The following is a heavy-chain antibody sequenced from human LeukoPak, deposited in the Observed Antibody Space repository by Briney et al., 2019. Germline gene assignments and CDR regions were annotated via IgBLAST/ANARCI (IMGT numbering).Heavy chain of an antibody. D-gene: IGHD6-19*01. J-gene: IGHJ4*02. CDR3: ARVTGQQWLVLPYYFDY. Sequence: GGSLRLSCAASGFIFNNFAMSWVRQAPGKGLEWVSVFGGTEADTYYADSVKGRFTISRDNSKNTLYLQMNSLRAEDTAVYYCARVTGQQWLVLPYYFDYWGQGTLVTISS. CDR2: FGGTEADT. CDR1: GFIFNNFA. V-gene: IGHV3-23*01.